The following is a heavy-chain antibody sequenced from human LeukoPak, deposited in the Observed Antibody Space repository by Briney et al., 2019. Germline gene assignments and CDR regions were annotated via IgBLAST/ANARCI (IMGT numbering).Heavy chain of an antibody. CDR2: TYYRSKWYD. Sequence: SQTLSLTCVISGDSVSNDRTAWNWIRQSPSRGLEWLGRTYYRSKWYDDYAVSLKSRITINPDTSKNHLSLHLKSVTPEDTAVYYCARETRGMDVWGKGTTVTVSS. CDR3: ARETRGMDV. J-gene: IGHJ6*04. V-gene: IGHV6-1*01. D-gene: IGHD4-11*01. CDR1: GDSVSNDRTA.